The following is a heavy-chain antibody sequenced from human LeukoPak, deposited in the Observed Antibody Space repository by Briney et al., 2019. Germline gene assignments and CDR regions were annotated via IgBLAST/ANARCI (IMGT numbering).Heavy chain of an antibody. Sequence: GGSLRLSCAASGFTFSSYWMSWVRQAPGKGLEWVANIKQDGSEKYYVDSVKGRFTISRDNAKNSLYLQMNSLRAEDTAVYYCAKVAFSPRLYYGFWFDPWGQGTLVTVSS. CDR2: IKQDGSEK. D-gene: IGHD2-8*01. CDR1: GFTFSSYW. V-gene: IGHV3-7*03. J-gene: IGHJ5*02. CDR3: AKVAFSPRLYYGFWFDP.